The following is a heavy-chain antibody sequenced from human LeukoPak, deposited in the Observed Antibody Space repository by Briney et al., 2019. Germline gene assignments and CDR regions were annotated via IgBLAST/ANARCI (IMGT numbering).Heavy chain of an antibody. J-gene: IGHJ4*02. CDR2: IYYSGST. V-gene: IGHV4-34*01. CDR3: ARHASVLRYFDWLQTLYYFDY. Sequence: SETLSLTCAVYGGSFSGYYWSWICQPPGKGLEWIGSIYYSGSTYYNPSLKSRVTISVDTSKNQFSLKLSSVTAADTAVYYCARHASVLRYFDWLQTLYYFDYWGQGTLVTVSS. D-gene: IGHD3-9*01. CDR1: GGSFSGYY.